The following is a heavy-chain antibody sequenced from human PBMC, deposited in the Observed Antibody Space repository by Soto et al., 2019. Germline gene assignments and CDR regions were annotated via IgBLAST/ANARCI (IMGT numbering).Heavy chain of an antibody. Sequence: EVQLVESGGGLVQPGGSLRLSCAASGFTFSSYSMNWVRQAPGKGLEWVSYISSSSSTIYYADSVKGRFTISRDNAKNSLYLQMNSLRDEDTAVYYCARPPRCSWDYYGMDVWGQGTTVTVSS. V-gene: IGHV3-48*02. J-gene: IGHJ6*02. CDR1: GFTFSSYS. CDR3: ARPPRCSWDYYGMDV. D-gene: IGHD6-13*01. CDR2: ISSSSSTI.